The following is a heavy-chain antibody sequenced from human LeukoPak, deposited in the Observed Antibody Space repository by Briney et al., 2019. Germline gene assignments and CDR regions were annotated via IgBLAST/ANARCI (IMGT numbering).Heavy chain of an antibody. Sequence: ASVKVSCKASGYTFTSYYVHWVRQAPGQGLEWLGIINPNVGSTNYAQKFQGRVTLTSDTSTSTVYMELSSLRSGDTAVYYCARDGRRITVAGTGDDWGQGTLVTVSS. CDR2: INPNVGST. V-gene: IGHV1-46*01. CDR3: ARDGRRITVAGTGDD. J-gene: IGHJ4*02. CDR1: GYTFTSYY. D-gene: IGHD6-19*01.